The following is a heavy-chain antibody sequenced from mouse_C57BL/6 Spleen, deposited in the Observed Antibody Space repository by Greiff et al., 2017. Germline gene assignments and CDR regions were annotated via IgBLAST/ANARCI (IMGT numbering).Heavy chain of an antibody. D-gene: IGHD2-3*01. CDR2: INPNNGGT. Sequence: EVQLQQSGPELVKPGASVKISCKASGYTFTDYYMNWVKQSHGKSLEWIGDINPNNGGTSYNQKFKGKATLTVDKSSSTAYMELRSLTSEDSAVYYCASGLLYYFDYWGQGTTLTVSS. CDR3: ASGLLYYFDY. V-gene: IGHV1-26*01. CDR1: GYTFTDYY. J-gene: IGHJ2*01.